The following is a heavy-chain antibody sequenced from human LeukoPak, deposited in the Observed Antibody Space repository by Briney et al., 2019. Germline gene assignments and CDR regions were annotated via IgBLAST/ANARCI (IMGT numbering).Heavy chain of an antibody. D-gene: IGHD5-24*01. CDR3: ARTRAGPSDY. CDR2: ISHSGSSI. Sequence: GGCLRLSCAASGFTFSSYEMNWVRQAPGEGLEWLSHISHSGSSIHYADSVKGRFTISRDNAKNSLYPQMHSLRAQDTAVYYCARTRAGPSDYWDQGTLVTVSS. V-gene: IGHV3-48*03. CDR1: GFTFSSYE. J-gene: IGHJ4*02.